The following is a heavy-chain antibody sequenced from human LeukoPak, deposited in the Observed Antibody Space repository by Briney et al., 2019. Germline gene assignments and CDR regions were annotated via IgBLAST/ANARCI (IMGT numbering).Heavy chain of an antibody. CDR3: ASGDSSGSNFDY. CDR2: INPNSGGT. CDR1: GYTFTSYY. Sequence: ASVKVSCKASGYTFTSYYMHWVRQAPGQGLEWMGWINPNSGGTGYAQKFQGRVTMTRNTSISTAYMELSSLRSEDTAVYYCASGDSSGSNFDYWGQGTLVTVSS. V-gene: IGHV1-8*02. D-gene: IGHD3-22*01. J-gene: IGHJ4*02.